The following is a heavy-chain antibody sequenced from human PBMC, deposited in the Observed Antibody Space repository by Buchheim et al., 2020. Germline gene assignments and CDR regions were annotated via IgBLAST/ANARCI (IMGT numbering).Heavy chain of an antibody. CDR3: ARDEAWSPRDSWFFDL. CDR1: GFTFSNYD. V-gene: IGHV3-13*01. D-gene: IGHD1-26*01. CDR2: IDTTGDT. Sequence: EVQLVESGGGLVQPGGSLRLSCVASGFTFSNYDMHWVRQVTGKGLEWVSVIDTTGDTYYAGSVKGRFTISRDSAKNSFYLQMNSLRAGDTAVYYCARDEAWSPRDSWFFDLWGRG. J-gene: IGHJ2*01.